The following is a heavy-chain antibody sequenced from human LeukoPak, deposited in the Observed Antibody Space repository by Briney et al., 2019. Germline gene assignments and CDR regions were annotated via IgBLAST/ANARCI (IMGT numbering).Heavy chain of an antibody. CDR1: GFTVSSNY. D-gene: IGHD3-10*01. V-gene: IGHV3-66*01. Sequence: GGSLRLSCAASGFTVSSNYMSWVRQAPGKGLEWVSVIYSGGSTYYADSVKGRFTISRDNSKNTLYLQMNSLRGEDTAVYYCARDYYGSGSADYWGQGTLVTVSS. CDR2: IYSGGST. CDR3: ARDYYGSGSADY. J-gene: IGHJ4*02.